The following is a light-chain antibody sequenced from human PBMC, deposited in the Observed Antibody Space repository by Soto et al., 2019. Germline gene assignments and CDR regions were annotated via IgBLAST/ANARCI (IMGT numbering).Light chain of an antibody. Sequence: TQFPATLSVSPSYKCALSCRASQSVSSDLAWYQHKPGQAPRLLIYGASTRATGIPVRFSGSGSGTEFTLTISSLQSEDFAVYYCQHYNNRPITLGGGTK. CDR3: QHYNNRPIT. J-gene: IGKJ4*01. V-gene: IGKV3-15*01. CDR2: GAS. CDR1: QSVSSD.